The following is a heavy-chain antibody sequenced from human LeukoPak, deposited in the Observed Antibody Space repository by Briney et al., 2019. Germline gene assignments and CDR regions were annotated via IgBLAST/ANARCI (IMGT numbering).Heavy chain of an antibody. CDR3: ARLISGSYPEAGWFDP. V-gene: IGHV5-51*01. Sequence: GESLKISCKGSGYSFTSYWIGWVRQMPGKGLEWMGIIYPGDSDTRYSPSFQGQVTISADKSISTAYLQWSSLKASDTAMYYCARLISGSYPEAGWFDPWGQGTLVTVSS. J-gene: IGHJ5*02. CDR1: GYSFTSYW. D-gene: IGHD1-26*01. CDR2: IYPGDSDT.